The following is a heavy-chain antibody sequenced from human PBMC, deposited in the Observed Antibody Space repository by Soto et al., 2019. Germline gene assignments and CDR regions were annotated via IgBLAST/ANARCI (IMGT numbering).Heavy chain of an antibody. CDR3: EDDPDIHYNESHAAFDP. CDR1: GGTFSTYT. V-gene: IGHV1-69*02. CDR2: IIPIIGII. J-gene: IGHJ5*02. Sequence: QVQLVQSGAEVKKPGSSVKVSCKASGGTFSTYTITWVRQAPGQGLEWMGRIIPIIGIINYAQKFQGRVSSGANTFTGSAYTELIGLRSVDTAVYYGEDDPDIHYNESHAAFDPWGQGTLVTVSS. D-gene: IGHD3-16*01.